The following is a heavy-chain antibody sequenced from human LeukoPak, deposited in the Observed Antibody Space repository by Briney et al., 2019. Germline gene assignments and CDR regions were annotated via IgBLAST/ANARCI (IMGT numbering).Heavy chain of an antibody. V-gene: IGHV3-21*01. Sequence: GRSLRLSCAASGFTFSNYSMNWVRQAPGKGLEWVSSISGSSSYTYYANSVKGRFTISRDNAKNSLYLQMNSLRAEDTAVYYCARDDGSRRYFDWLAVADYWGQGILVTVSS. J-gene: IGHJ4*02. CDR2: ISGSSSYT. CDR1: GFTFSNYS. CDR3: ARDDGSRRYFDWLAVADY. D-gene: IGHD3-9*01.